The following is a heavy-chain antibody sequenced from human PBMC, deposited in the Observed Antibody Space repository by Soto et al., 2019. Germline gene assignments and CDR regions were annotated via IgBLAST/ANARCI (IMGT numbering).Heavy chain of an antibody. D-gene: IGHD6-19*01. CDR2: ISYDGSNK. CDR3: ARDWLTRSFDY. V-gene: IGHV3-33*01. Sequence: QVQLVESGGGVVQPGRSLRLSCAASGFSFSTFGMHWIRQAPGKGLEWVAVISYDGSNKYYADSAKGRFTISRDTSKNTVFLQMNSLRAEDTAVYDCARDWLTRSFDYWGQGTLVTVSS. CDR1: GFSFSTFG. J-gene: IGHJ4*02.